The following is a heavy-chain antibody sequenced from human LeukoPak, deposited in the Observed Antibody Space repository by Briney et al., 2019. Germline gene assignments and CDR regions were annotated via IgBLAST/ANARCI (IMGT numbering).Heavy chain of an antibody. CDR3: AVAGAPSYYYGMDV. J-gene: IGHJ6*02. V-gene: IGHV4-59*01. CDR1: GGSISSCY. Sequence: PSETLSLTCTVSGGSISSCYWSWILQPPGKGLEWIGYIYYSGSTNYNPSLKSRVTISVDTSKNQFSLKLTSVTAADTAVYYCAVAGAPSYYYGMDVWGQGTTVIVSS. D-gene: IGHD6-19*01. CDR2: IYYSGST.